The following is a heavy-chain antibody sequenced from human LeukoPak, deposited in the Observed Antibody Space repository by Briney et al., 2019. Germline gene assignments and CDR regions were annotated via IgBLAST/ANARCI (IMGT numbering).Heavy chain of an antibody. CDR3: AISDYYGSGNYYTFDF. J-gene: IGHJ4*02. D-gene: IGHD3-10*01. V-gene: IGHV1-2*02. CDR1: GYTFTDYY. CDR2: INPNSAGT. Sequence: ASVKVSCKSSGYTFTDYYVNWVRQAPGQGLEWMGWINPNSAGTNYAQKFQGRVTMTRDTSISTAYMELSRLKSDDTAVFYCAISDYYGSGNYYTFDFWGQGTLVTVSS.